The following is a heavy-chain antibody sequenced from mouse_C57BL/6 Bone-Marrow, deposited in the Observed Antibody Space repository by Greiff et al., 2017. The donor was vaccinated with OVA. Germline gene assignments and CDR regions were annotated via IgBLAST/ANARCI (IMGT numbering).Heavy chain of an antibody. J-gene: IGHJ1*03. CDR2: IYPRSGHT. V-gene: IGHV1-81*01. Sequence: VQLVESGAELARPGASVKLSCKASGYTFTSYGISWVKQRTGQGLEWIGEIYPRSGHTYYNEKFKGKATLTADKSSSTAYMELRSRTSEDSAVYVCAITTVVATRDFDVWGTGTTVTVSS. D-gene: IGHD1-1*01. CDR1: GYTFTSYG. CDR3: AITTVVATRDFDV.